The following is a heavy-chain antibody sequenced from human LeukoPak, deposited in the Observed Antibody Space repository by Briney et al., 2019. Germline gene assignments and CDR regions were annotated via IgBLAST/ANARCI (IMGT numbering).Heavy chain of an antibody. CDR1: GYTFTSDG. CDR2: ISAYNGNT. J-gene: IGHJ1*01. Sequence: ASVKVSCKASGYTFTSDGIRWVRQAPGQGLEWMGWISAYNGNTNYAQKLQGRGTMTTDTSTSTAYMELRSLRSDDTAVYYCARDGYNYPVYFQHWGQGTLVTVSS. CDR3: ARDGYNYPVYFQH. V-gene: IGHV1-18*01. D-gene: IGHD5-24*01.